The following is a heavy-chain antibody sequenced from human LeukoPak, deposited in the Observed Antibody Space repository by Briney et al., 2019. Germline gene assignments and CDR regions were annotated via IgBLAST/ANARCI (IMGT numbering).Heavy chain of an antibody. CDR1: GGSISSSSYY. Sequence: PSETLSLTCTVSGGSISSSSYYWGWIRQPPGKGLEWIGSIYYSGSTYYNPSLKSRVTISVDTSKNQFSLKLSSVTAADTAVYYCAGVAVGSGQRFDYWGQGTLVTVSS. CDR2: IYYSGST. V-gene: IGHV4-39*01. D-gene: IGHD6-19*01. J-gene: IGHJ4*02. CDR3: AGVAVGSGQRFDY.